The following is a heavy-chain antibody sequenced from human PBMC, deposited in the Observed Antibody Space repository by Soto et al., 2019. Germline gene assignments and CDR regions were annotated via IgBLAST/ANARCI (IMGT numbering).Heavy chain of an antibody. CDR3: ARGWVEGLSRQQPTDS. D-gene: IGHD3-3*01. CDR1: GFTFSSNR. Sequence: GGSLRLSCAASGFTFSSNRLHWVCQAPGEGLEWVSRINSDGSRTSKEDSVQGRFTISRADSKNTQYLQMNSLRVKATGAYYCARGWVEGLSRQQPTDSWGQGTLVTVSS. CDR2: INSDGSRT. V-gene: IGHV3-74*01. J-gene: IGHJ4*02.